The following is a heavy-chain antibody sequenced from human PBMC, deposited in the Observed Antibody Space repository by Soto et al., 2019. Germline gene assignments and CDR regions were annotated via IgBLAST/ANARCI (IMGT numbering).Heavy chain of an antibody. V-gene: IGHV3-23*01. CDR1: GFTFSSYA. CDR2: ISGSGGST. J-gene: IGHJ3*02. D-gene: IGHD3-22*01. Sequence: PGGSLRLSCAASGFTFSSYAMSWVRQAPGKGLEWVSAISGSGGSTYYADSVKGRFTISRDNSKNTLYLQMNSLRAEDTAVYYCAKDQDYYDSSGRDAFDIWGQGTMVTVSS. CDR3: AKDQDYYDSSGRDAFDI.